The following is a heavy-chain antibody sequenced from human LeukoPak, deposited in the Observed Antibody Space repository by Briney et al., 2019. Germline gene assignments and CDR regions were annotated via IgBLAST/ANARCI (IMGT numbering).Heavy chain of an antibody. Sequence: PGGSLRLSCAASGFTFSSYAMNWVRQAPGKGLEWVSSISSSSNYIYYADSVKGRFTISRDNAKSSLYLQMNSLRAEDTAVYYCAKDRVATERYYMDVWGKGTTVTISS. CDR2: ISSSSNYI. D-gene: IGHD6-13*01. J-gene: IGHJ6*03. CDR1: GFTFSSYA. V-gene: IGHV3-21*01. CDR3: AKDRVATERYYMDV.